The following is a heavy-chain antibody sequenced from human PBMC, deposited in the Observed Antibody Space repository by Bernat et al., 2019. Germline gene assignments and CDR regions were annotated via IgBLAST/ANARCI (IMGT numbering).Heavy chain of an antibody. Sequence: QVQLQESGPGLVKPSETLSLTCTVSGGSISSYYWSWIRQPPGKGLEWIGYIYYSGSTNYNPSLKSRVTISVDTSKNQFSLKLSSVTAADTAVYYCARRNIVVVPAVSKDWYFDLWGRGTLVTVSS. D-gene: IGHD2-2*01. CDR3: ARRNIVVVPAVSKDWYFDL. CDR1: GGSISSYY. J-gene: IGHJ2*01. V-gene: IGHV4-59*08. CDR2: IYYSGST.